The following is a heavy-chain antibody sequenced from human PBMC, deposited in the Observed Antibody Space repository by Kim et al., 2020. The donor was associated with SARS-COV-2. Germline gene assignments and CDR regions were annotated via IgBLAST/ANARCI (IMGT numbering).Heavy chain of an antibody. Sequence: SVKVSCRASGDTFRTDAFGWVRQAPGQGLEWMGGIVPVFGTPNYPQNFQDRVTITADEATSTAYLELSSLRYEDTAIYYCARGYLRGDAFDVWGQGTMVTVSS. V-gene: IGHV1-69*13. J-gene: IGHJ3*01. D-gene: IGHD3-10*01. CDR1: GDTFRTDA. CDR3: ARGYLRGDAFDV. CDR2: IVPVFGTP.